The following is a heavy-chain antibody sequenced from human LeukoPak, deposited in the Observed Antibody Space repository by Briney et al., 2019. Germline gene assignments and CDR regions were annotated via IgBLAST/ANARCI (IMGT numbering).Heavy chain of an antibody. V-gene: IGHV3-21*01. CDR1: GFTFSSYS. J-gene: IGHJ4*02. CDR3: ARDLYYYDSSGYAPLFDY. D-gene: IGHD3-22*01. CDR2: ISSSSSYI. Sequence: GGSLRLFCAASGFTFSSYSMSWVRQAPGKGLEWVSSISSSSSYIYYADSVKGRFTISRDNAKHSLYLQMNSLRAEDTAVYYCARDLYYYDSSGYAPLFDYWGQGTLVTVSS.